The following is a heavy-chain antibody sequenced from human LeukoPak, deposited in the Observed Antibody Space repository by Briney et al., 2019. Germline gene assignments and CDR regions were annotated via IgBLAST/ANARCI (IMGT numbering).Heavy chain of an antibody. CDR3: ARSDTRITMVRGVIPFDY. J-gene: IGHJ4*02. Sequence: GESLKISCKGSGFSFTSYWIGWVRQMPGKGPEWMGIIYPGDSDTRYSPSFQGQVTISADKSISTAYLQWSSLKASDTAMYYCARSDTRITMVRGVIPFDYWGQGTLVTVSS. V-gene: IGHV5-51*01. CDR1: GFSFTSYW. CDR2: IYPGDSDT. D-gene: IGHD3-10*01.